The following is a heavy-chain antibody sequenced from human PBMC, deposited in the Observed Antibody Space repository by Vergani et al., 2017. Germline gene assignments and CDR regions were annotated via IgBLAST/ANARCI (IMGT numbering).Heavy chain of an antibody. D-gene: IGHD3-10*01. V-gene: IGHV3-30*02. CDR1: GFTFSSYG. CDR2: IRYDGSNK. CDR3: AKSITMVLGVKKYYYYYGMDV. Sequence: QVQLVESGGGVVQPGGSLRLSCAASGFTFSSYGMHWVRQAPGKGLEWVAFIRYDGSNKYYADSVKGRFTISRDNSKNTLYLQMNSLRAEDTAVYYCAKSITMVLGVKKYYYYYGMDVWGQGTTVTVSS. J-gene: IGHJ6*02.